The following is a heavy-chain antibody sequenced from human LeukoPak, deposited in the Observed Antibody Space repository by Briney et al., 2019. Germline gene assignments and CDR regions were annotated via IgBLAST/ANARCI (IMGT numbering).Heavy chain of an antibody. CDR2: MNPNSGNT. Sequence: ASVKVSCKASGYTFTSYDINWVRQATGQGLEWVGWMNPNSGNTGYAQKFQGRVTITADESTSTAYMELSSLRSEDTAVYYCARAGSRLRFLEWFPEGVVNWFDPWGQGTLVTVSS. D-gene: IGHD3-3*01. CDR1: GYTFTSYD. V-gene: IGHV1-8*01. CDR3: ARAGSRLRFLEWFPEGVVNWFDP. J-gene: IGHJ5*02.